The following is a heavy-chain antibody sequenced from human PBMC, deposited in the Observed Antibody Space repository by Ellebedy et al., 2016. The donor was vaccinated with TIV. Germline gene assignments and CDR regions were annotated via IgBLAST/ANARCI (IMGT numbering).Heavy chain of an antibody. J-gene: IGHJ4*02. CDR3: ARGYDVLTAYYSFDS. CDR2: IIPIFGTP. V-gene: IGHV1-69*13. Sequence: AASVKVSCKASGGTFSTFGVTWVRQAPGQGLEWMGSIIPIFGTPNYAQHFQGRVTITADESTSTAYMELSSLRSEDTAVYYCARGYDVLTAYYSFDSWGQGTLVTVSS. CDR1: GGTFSTFG. D-gene: IGHD3-9*01.